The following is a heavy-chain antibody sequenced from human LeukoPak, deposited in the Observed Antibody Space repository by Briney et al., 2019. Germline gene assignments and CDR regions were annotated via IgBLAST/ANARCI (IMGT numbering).Heavy chain of an antibody. Sequence: GGSLRLSCAASGFSFSNYEMNWVRQAPGKGLEWISYISYTGSTTYQPDSVKGRFTISRDNAKNSLYLQMNSLRAEDTAVYYCARDLDYYDSSGRHSPFDYWGQGTLVTVSS. V-gene: IGHV3-48*03. CDR3: ARDLDYYDSSGRHSPFDY. CDR1: GFSFSNYE. J-gene: IGHJ4*02. CDR2: ISYTGSTT. D-gene: IGHD3-22*01.